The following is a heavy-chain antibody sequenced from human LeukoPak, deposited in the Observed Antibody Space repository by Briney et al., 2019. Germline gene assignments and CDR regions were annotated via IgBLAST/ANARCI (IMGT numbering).Heavy chain of an antibody. CDR3: ARVISVAGYDY. Sequence: PGGSLRLSCAASGFIFSDYYINWIRQAPGKGLEWLSYISNSGDIISYADSVKGRFTISRDNAKNSLYLQMNSLRAEDTAVYYCARVISVAGYDYWGQGTLVTVSS. V-gene: IGHV3-11*04. J-gene: IGHJ4*02. CDR2: ISNSGDII. D-gene: IGHD6-19*01. CDR1: GFIFSDYY.